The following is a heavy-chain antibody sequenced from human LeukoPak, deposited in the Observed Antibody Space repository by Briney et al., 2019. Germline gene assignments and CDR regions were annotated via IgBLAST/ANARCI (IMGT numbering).Heavy chain of an antibody. Sequence: GESLKISCKGSGYRFSSYWIGWVGQMPGKGLEWMGMIYPGDSDTRYSPSFQGQVTISADKSISTAYLQWSSLKASDTAIYYCARPTYDFWSGDYYYYYMVVLGKGTTVTVSS. CDR1: GYRFSSYW. J-gene: IGHJ6*03. D-gene: IGHD3-3*01. V-gene: IGHV5-51*01. CDR3: ARPTYDFWSGDYYYYYMVV. CDR2: IYPGDSDT.